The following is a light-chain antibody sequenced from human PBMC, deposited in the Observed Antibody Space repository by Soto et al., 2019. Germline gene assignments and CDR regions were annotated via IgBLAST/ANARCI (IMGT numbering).Light chain of an antibody. Sequence: SVLTQPASVSGSPGQSITISCTGTSSDGGGYNYVSWYRQHPGKASKLMIYEVSHRPSRVSDRFSGSKSGNTDSLTISGIQAEDEAEYHCSSYTRSRTSYVFGTGTQVTVL. CDR2: EVS. J-gene: IGLJ1*01. CDR1: SSDGGGYNY. CDR3: SSYTRSRTSYV. V-gene: IGLV2-14*01.